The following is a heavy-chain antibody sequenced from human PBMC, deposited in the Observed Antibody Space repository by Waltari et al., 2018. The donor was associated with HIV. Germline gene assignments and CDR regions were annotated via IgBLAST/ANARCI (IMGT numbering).Heavy chain of an antibody. CDR2: IWYDGSNK. D-gene: IGHD3-10*01. V-gene: IGHV3-33*01. J-gene: IGHJ4*02. Sequence: GKGLEWVAVIWYDGSNKYYADSVKGRFTISRDNSKNTLYLQMNSLRAEDTAVYYCARDRVTMVRGVIIPLYFDYWGQGTLVTVSS. CDR3: ARDRVTMVRGVIIPLYFDY.